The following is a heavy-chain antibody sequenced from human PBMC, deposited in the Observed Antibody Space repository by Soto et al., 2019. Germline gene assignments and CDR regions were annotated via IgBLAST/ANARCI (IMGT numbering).Heavy chain of an antibody. CDR3: ARSDGRY. J-gene: IGHJ4*02. V-gene: IGHV4-34*01. CDR1: GGSFSGYY. CDR2: INHSGST. Sequence: ETLSLTCAVYGGSFSGYYWSWIRQPPGKGLEWIGEINHSGSTNYNPSLKSRVTISVDTSKNQFSLKLSSVTAADTAVYYCARSDGRYWGQGTLVTVSS.